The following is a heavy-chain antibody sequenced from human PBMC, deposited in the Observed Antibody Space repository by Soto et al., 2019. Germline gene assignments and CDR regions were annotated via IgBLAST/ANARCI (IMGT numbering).Heavy chain of an antibody. Sequence: QVQLVESGGGLVKPGGSLRLSCAASGFTFSDYYMSWIRQAPGKGLEWVSYISSSGSTIYYADSVKGQFTISRDNAKNSLYLQMNSLRAEDTAVYYCARSLVVVPAAMVEPEYYFDYWGQGTLVTVSS. CDR2: ISSSGSTI. V-gene: IGHV3-11*01. CDR1: GFTFSDYY. D-gene: IGHD2-2*01. CDR3: ARSLVVVPAAMVEPEYYFDY. J-gene: IGHJ4*02.